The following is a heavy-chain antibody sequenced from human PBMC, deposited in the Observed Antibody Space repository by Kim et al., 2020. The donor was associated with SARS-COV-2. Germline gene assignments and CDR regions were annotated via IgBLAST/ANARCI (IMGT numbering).Heavy chain of an antibody. CDR2: ISSNGGST. V-gene: IGHV3-64D*06. CDR3: VKDWGVGAAAGTPYLVI. J-gene: IGHJ3*02. D-gene: IGHD6-13*01. CDR1: GFTFSSYA. Sequence: GGSLRLSCSASGFTFSSYAMHWVRQAPGKGLEYVSAISSNGGSTYYADSVKGRFTISRDNSKNTLYLQMSSLRAEDTAVYYCVKDWGVGAAAGTPYLVIWGQGTMVTVSS.